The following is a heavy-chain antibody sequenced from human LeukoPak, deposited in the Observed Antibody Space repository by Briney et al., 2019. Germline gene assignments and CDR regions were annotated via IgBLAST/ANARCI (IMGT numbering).Heavy chain of an antibody. CDR1: GFTFDDYA. CDR3: VREDYAYVGGTYRYWFDP. D-gene: IGHD3-16*02. Sequence: GRSLRLSCAASGFTFDDYAMHWVRQAPGKGLEWVSSINTNGGSKYYADSVKGRYVVSRDNFKDTLSLEMSNLRDEDTAVYYCVREDYAYVGGTYRYWFDPWGQGTLVIVSS. J-gene: IGHJ5*02. V-gene: IGHV3-9*01. CDR2: INTNGGSK.